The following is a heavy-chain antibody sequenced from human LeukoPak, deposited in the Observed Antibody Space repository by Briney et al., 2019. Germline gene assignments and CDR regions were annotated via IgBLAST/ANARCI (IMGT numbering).Heavy chain of an antibody. CDR2: ISYDGSNK. CDR3: AKQVYSGYDFDY. CDR1: GFTFSSYG. Sequence: GSLRLSCAASGFTFSSYGMHWVRQAPGKGLEWVAVISYDGSNKYHADSGKGRFTISRDNSKNTLYLQMNSLRAEDTAVYYCAKQVYSGYDFDYWGQGTLVTVSS. D-gene: IGHD5-12*01. J-gene: IGHJ4*02. V-gene: IGHV3-30*18.